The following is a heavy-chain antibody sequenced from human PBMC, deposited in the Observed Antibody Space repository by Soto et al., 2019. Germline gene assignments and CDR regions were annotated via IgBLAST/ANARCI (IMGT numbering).Heavy chain of an antibody. Sequence: GGSLRLSCAASGFTFSSYGMHWVRQAPGKGLEWVAVISYDGSNKYYADSVKGRFTISRDNSKNTLYLQMNSLRAEDTAVYYCAKDEEILIVVPAAPDYWGQGTLVTVSS. CDR1: GFTFSSYG. CDR3: AKDEEILIVVPAAPDY. J-gene: IGHJ4*02. D-gene: IGHD2-2*01. CDR2: ISYDGSNK. V-gene: IGHV3-30*18.